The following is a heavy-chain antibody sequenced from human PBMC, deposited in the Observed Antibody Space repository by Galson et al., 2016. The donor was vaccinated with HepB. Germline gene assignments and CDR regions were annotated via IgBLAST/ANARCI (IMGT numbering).Heavy chain of an antibody. D-gene: IGHD2-2*01. V-gene: IGHV3-48*02. J-gene: IGHJ4*02. CDR2: ISSSSRTI. CDR3: ARDPVYCSSTSCYYFDY. CDR1: GFIVSSNY. Sequence: SLRLSCAASGFIVSSNYMSWVRQAPGKGLEWVSYISSSSRTIFYADSVKGRFTISRDNAKKSLYLQMNSLRDEDTAVYYCARDPVYCSSTSCYYFDYWGQGTLVTVSS.